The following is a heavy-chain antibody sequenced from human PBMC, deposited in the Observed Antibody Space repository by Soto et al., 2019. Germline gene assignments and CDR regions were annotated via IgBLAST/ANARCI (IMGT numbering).Heavy chain of an antibody. V-gene: IGHV1-3*01. D-gene: IGHD2-15*01. J-gene: IGHJ4*02. CDR3: ATGSECGGDGCYFGDFDD. CDR2: INAGNGNT. CDR1: AYTFTSYA. Sequence: ASVKLSCKASAYTFTSYAMHWVRQAPGQRLEWMGWINAGNGNTKYSQKFQGRVTITRDTSASTAYMEVSSLRSEDTAVYYCATGSECGGDGCYFGDFDDWGQGTLVTVSS.